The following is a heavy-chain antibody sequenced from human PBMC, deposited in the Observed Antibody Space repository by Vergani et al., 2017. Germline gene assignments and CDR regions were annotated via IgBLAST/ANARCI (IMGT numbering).Heavy chain of an antibody. D-gene: IGHD4-17*01. V-gene: IGHV3-30*01. CDR2: ISYDGSNK. J-gene: IGHJ4*02. CDR3: AKDIGYGDYDPFDY. CDR1: GFTFSSYA. Sequence: QVQLVESGGGVVQPGRSLRLSCAASGFTFSSYAMHWVRQAPGKGLEWVAVISYDGSNKYYADSVKGRFTISIDNSKNTLYLQMNSLRAEDTAVYYCAKDIGYGDYDPFDYWGQGTLVTVSS.